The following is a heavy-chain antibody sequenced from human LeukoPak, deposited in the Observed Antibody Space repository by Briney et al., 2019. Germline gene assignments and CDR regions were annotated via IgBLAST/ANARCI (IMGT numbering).Heavy chain of an antibody. Sequence: GGSLRLSCAASGFTFSSYEMNWVRQAPGKGLEWVSYISSSGSTIYYADSVKGRFTISRDNAKNSLYLQMNSLRAEDTAVYYCAKDRASIAARGPFDYWGQGTLVTVSS. J-gene: IGHJ4*02. D-gene: IGHD6-6*01. CDR3: AKDRASIAARGPFDY. CDR2: ISSSGSTI. CDR1: GFTFSSYE. V-gene: IGHV3-48*03.